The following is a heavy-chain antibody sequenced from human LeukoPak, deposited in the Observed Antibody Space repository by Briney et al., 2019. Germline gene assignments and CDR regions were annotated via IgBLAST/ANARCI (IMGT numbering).Heavy chain of an antibody. Sequence: PGASLRLSCAASGFTFSSYAMSWVRQAPGKGLEWVSAISGSGGSTYYADSVKGRFTNSRDNSKNTLYLQMNSLRAEDTAVYYCAKGDRYSGYDDSFDYWGQGTLATVSS. CDR1: GFTFSSYA. V-gene: IGHV3-23*01. CDR3: AKGDRYSGYDDSFDY. CDR2: ISGSGGST. D-gene: IGHD5-12*01. J-gene: IGHJ4*02.